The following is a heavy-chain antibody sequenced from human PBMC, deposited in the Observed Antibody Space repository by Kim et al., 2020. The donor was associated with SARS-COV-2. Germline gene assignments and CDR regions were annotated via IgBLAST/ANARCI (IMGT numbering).Heavy chain of an antibody. V-gene: IGHV4-39*01. Sequence: SETLSLTCTVSGGSISSSSYYWGWIRQPPGKGLEWIGSIYYSGSTYYNPSLKSRVTISVDTSKNQFSLKLSSVTAADTAVYYCAREKEGYSSSWSDYWG. D-gene: IGHD6-13*01. CDR1: GGSISSSSYY. J-gene: IGHJ4*01. CDR3: AREKEGYSSSWSDY. CDR2: IYYSGST.